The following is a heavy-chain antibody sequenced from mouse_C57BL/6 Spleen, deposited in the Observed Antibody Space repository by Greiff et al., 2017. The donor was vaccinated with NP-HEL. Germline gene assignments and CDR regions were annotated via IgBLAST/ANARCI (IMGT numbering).Heavy chain of an antibody. CDR2: INPSNGGT. D-gene: IGHD2-5*01. V-gene: IGHV1-53*01. Sequence: VQLQQPGPELVKPGASVKLSCKASGYTFTSYWMHWVKQRPGQGLEWIGNINPSNGGTNYNEKFKSKATLTVDKSSSTAYMQLSSLTSEDSAVYYCARSRAYYSSPWYFDVWGTGTTVTVSS. CDR1: GYTFTSYW. J-gene: IGHJ1*03. CDR3: ARSRAYYSSPWYFDV.